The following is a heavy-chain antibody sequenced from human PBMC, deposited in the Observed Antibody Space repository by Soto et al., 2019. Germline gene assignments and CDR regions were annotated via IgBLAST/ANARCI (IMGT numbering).Heavy chain of an antibody. CDR3: AGRGDSSNGYVIDY. CDR2: IYRDGST. V-gene: IGHV3-53*01. J-gene: IGHJ4*02. Sequence: EAQVVEFGGGWIQPGGTLRLSCAASGFNVTRQFMSWVRQAPGKGLEWVSVIYRDGSTNYADSVKGRLTISRDNSKNTVSLQMKRLRVEDTAVYYCAGRGDSSNGYVIDYWGQGTLVTVSS. CDR1: GFNVTRQF. D-gene: IGHD3-22*01.